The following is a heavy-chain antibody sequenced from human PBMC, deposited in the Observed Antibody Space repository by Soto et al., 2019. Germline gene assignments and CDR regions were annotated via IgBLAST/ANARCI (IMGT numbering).Heavy chain of an antibody. D-gene: IGHD4-17*01. CDR2: IGTAGDT. CDR3: ARINYGDYAIDY. Sequence: SPRLSFAASGFTFSRYDMHWGPQATGKGLEWVSAIGTAGDTYYPGSVKGRFTISRENAKNSLYLQMNSLRAEDTAVYYCARINYGDYAIDYWGQGTLVTVSS. J-gene: IGHJ4*02. V-gene: IGHV3-13*01. CDR1: GFTFSRYD.